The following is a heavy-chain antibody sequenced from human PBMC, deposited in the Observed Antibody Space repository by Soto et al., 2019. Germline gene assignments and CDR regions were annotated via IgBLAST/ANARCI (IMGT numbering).Heavy chain of an antibody. Sequence: PSETLSLTSTVSGGSISSSSYYWGWIRQPPGKGLEWIGEIYHSGSTNYNPSLKSRVTISVDTSKNQFSLKLSSVTAADTAVYYCARGGVVVQGAFDIWGQGTMVTVSS. J-gene: IGHJ3*02. V-gene: IGHV4-39*07. D-gene: IGHD2-2*01. CDR3: ARGGVVVQGAFDI. CDR1: GGSISSSSYY. CDR2: IYHSGST.